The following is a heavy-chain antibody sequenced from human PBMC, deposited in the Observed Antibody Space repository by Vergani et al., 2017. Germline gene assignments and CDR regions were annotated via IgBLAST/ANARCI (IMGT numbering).Heavy chain of an antibody. V-gene: IGHV3-11*01. D-gene: IGHD2-2*02. J-gene: IGHJ3*02. CDR1: GFTFSDYY. CDR2: ISSSGSTI. CDR3: ARHMRLEYCSSTSCYTGAFDI. Sequence: QVQLVESGGGLVKPGGSLRLSCAASGFTFSDYYMSWIRQAPGKGLEWVSYISSSGSTIYYAYSVKGRFTISRDNAKNSLYLQMNSLRAEDTAVYYCARHMRLEYCSSTSCYTGAFDIWGQGTMVTVSS.